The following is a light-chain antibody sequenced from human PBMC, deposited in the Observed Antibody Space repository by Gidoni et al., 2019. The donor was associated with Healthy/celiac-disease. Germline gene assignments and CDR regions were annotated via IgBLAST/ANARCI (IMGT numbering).Light chain of an antibody. CDR2: GAS. V-gene: IGKV3-20*01. J-gene: IGKJ3*01. Sequence: EIVLTQSPGTLSLSPGERATLPCRASQSVSSSYLAWYQQKPGQAPRLLSYGASSRATGIPDRFSGSGSGTDFTLTISRLEPEDFAVYYGQQYGSSPRVTFGPGTKVDIK. CDR3: QQYGSSPRVT. CDR1: QSVSSSY.